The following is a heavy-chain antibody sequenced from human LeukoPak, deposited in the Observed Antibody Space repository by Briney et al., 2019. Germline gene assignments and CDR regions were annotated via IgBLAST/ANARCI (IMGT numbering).Heavy chain of an antibody. CDR3: ARAYSGNDPNDY. J-gene: IGHJ4*02. Sequence: ASVKVSCKASGYTFTSYYMHWVRQAPGQGLEWMGIINPSGGSTTYAQKFQGRVTVTRDTSTSTVYMELSSLRSEDTAVYYCARAYSGNDPNDYWGQGTLVTVSS. CDR1: GYTFTSYY. D-gene: IGHD5-12*01. CDR2: INPSGGST. V-gene: IGHV1-46*01.